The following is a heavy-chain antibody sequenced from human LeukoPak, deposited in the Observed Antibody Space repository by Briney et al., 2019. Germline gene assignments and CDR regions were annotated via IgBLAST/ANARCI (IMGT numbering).Heavy chain of an antibody. J-gene: IGHJ4*02. CDR1: GFTFSTYG. D-gene: IGHD1-26*01. Sequence: GGSLRLSCAASGFTFSTYGMSWVRQAPGKGLEWVSAISGSSDATFYADSVKGRLTISRDNSKNTLYLQMNSLRTEDTAVYYCAKANRGSYYGLGDYFDYWGQGTLVTVSS. CDR2: ISGSSDAT. V-gene: IGHV3-23*01. CDR3: AKANRGSYYGLGDYFDY.